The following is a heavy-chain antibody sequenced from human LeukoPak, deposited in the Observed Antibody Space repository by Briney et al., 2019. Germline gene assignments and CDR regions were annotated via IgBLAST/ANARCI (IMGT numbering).Heavy chain of an antibody. CDR3: ARKNYGSNRWFDP. V-gene: IGHV1-69*05. J-gene: IGHJ5*02. CDR2: IIPIFGTR. Sequence: SVKVSCKASGGTFRSYAISWVRQAPGQGLEWMGRIIPIFGTRNYAQKFQGRVTMTRNTSISTAYMELSSLRSEDTAVYYCARKNYGSNRWFDPWGQGTLVTVSS. D-gene: IGHD4/OR15-4a*01. CDR1: GGTFRSYA.